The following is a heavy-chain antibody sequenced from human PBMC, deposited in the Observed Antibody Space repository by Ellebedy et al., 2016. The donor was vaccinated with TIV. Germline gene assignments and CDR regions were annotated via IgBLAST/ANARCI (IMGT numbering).Heavy chain of an antibody. D-gene: IGHD3-22*01. Sequence: GGSLRLSCEASGFTFDDYAMHWVRQVPGKGLEWVSGISWNSDNIVYADSVKGRFTISRDNAKNSLYLQMSSLRVEDTAVYYCATEFYYHSSYWGQGTLVTVSS. CDR1: GFTFDDYA. CDR2: ISWNSDNI. V-gene: IGHV3-9*01. J-gene: IGHJ4*02. CDR3: ATEFYYHSSY.